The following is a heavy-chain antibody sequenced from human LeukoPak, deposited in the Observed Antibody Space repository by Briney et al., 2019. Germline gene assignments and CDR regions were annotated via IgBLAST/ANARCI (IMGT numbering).Heavy chain of an antibody. CDR2: ISWNSGDI. CDR1: GFSFGGYA. J-gene: IGHJ4*02. V-gene: IGHV3-9*01. Sequence: GGSLRLSCAASGFSFGGYALHWVRQAPGKGLEWVASISWNSGDIVHADSVKGRFIISRDNSKNTVYLQMNSLRAEDTAVYYCARKGHWGQGTLVTVSS. CDR3: ARKGH.